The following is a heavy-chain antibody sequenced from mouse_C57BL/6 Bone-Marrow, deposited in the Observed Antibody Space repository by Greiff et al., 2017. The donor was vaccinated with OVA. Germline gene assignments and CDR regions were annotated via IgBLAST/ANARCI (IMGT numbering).Heavy chain of an antibody. D-gene: IGHD4-1*01. J-gene: IGHJ2*01. CDR2: IYPRSGNT. CDR1: GYTFTSYG. Sequence: QVQLKQSGAELARPGASVKLSCKASGYTFTSYGISWVKQRTGQGLEWIGEIYPRSGNTYYNEKFKGKATPTADKSSSTAYMELRSLTSEDSAVYFCARLGGTGFDYWGQGTTLTVSS. CDR3: ARLGGTGFDY. V-gene: IGHV1-81*01.